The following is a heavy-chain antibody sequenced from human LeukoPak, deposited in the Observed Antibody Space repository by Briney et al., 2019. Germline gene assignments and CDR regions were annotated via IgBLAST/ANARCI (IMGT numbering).Heavy chain of an antibody. V-gene: IGHV3-53*01. CDR3: ARDGYSYGSTFDY. CDR2: IYSGGNT. J-gene: IGHJ4*02. CDR1: GFTVSSNY. Sequence: GGSLRLSCAASGFTVSSNYTSWVRQAPGKGLEGVSVIYSGGNTYYADSVKGRFTISRDNSKNTLYLQMNSLRVEATAVYYCARDGYSYGSTFDYWGQGTLVTVSS. D-gene: IGHD5-18*01.